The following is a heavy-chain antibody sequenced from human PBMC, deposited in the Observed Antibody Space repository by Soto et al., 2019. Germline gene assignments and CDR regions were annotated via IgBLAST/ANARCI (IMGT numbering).Heavy chain of an antibody. D-gene: IGHD2-15*01. Sequence: QVHLVESGGGVVQPGRSLRLSCAASGFTFRIYAMHWVRQAPGKGLECVAVISYDGSNKFYRDSVKGCFTISRDNSKNTLYLQINSLRYEDTAVYYCARGDREDIAVVVGARPGEYGVDVWGQGTTVTVCS. V-gene: IGHV3-30-3*01. CDR2: ISYDGSNK. CDR3: ARGDREDIAVVVGARPGEYGVDV. CDR1: GFTFRIYA. J-gene: IGHJ6*02.